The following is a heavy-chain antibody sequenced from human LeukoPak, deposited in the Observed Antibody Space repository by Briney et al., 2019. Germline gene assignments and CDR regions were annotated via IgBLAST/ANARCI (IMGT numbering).Heavy chain of an antibody. Sequence: ASVKVPCKASGYTFTDYYIHWVRQGPGQGLEWMAWINPNSGGTRYAQNFQDRVTMTRDTSISTAYMELTSLRSDDTAVYYCARDSQVLPRGYFYYMDVWGTGTTVTVSS. CDR1: GYTFTDYY. CDR3: ARDSQVLPRGYFYYMDV. V-gene: IGHV1-2*02. J-gene: IGHJ6*03. D-gene: IGHD2-15*01. CDR2: INPNSGGT.